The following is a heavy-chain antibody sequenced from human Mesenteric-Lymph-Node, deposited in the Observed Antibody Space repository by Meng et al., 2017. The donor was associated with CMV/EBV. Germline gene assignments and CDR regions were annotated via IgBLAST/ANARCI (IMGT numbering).Heavy chain of an antibody. CDR2: IHPSDSNT. J-gene: IGHJ6*02. D-gene: IGHD2-21*01. CDR3: ARLAAIAFRPLAMDV. CDR1: GYTFTSYW. Sequence: GESLKISCYGSGYTFTSYWIGWVRQMPGKGLEWMGIIHPSDSNTRYSPSFQGQVTFSADKSINTVYLQWSSLKAPDTAAYYCARLAAIAFRPLAMDVWGQGTAVTVSS. V-gene: IGHV5-51*01.